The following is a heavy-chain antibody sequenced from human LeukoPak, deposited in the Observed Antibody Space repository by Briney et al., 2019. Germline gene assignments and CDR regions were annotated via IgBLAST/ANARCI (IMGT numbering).Heavy chain of an antibody. CDR3: ARDLVRLVGTPLHTFDY. Sequence: ASVKVSCKTSGYTFTSYGVSWVRQAPGQGLEWMGWISAYNGDTNYAQKLQGRVTMTTDTSTSTAYMELRSLRSDDTAVYYCARDLVRLVGTPLHTFDYWGQGTLVTVSS. CDR1: GYTFTSYG. J-gene: IGHJ4*02. D-gene: IGHD4-23*01. CDR2: ISAYNGDT. V-gene: IGHV1-18*01.